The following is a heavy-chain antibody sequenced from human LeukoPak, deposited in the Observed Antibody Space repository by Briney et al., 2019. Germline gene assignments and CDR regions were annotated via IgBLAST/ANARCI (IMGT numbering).Heavy chain of an antibody. CDR1: GFTFSNYW. V-gene: IGHV3-7*01. CDR3: VRDRGYCSGGTCYALWDY. CDR2: IKEDGGEK. D-gene: IGHD2-15*01. Sequence: GGSLRLSCAASGFTFSNYWMTWVRQAPGKGLKWVAHIKEDGGEKHYVDPVKGRFTISRDNAKNSLYLQMNSLRAEDTAMYYCVRDRGYCSGGTCYALWDYWGQGTLVTVSS. J-gene: IGHJ4*02.